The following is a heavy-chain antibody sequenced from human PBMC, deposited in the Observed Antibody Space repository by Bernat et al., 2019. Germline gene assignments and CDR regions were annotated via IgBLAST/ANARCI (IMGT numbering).Heavy chain of an antibody. Sequence: QVQLVESGGGVVQPGRSLRLSCAASGITFSSYGMHWVRQAPGKGLEWVAVIWNDGSIKYYADSLKGRFTISRDNSKNTLYLQMNSLRAEDTAVYYCARGTWYSSSWYPSSWGQGTLVTVSS. D-gene: IGHD6-13*01. CDR3: ARGTWYSSSWYPSS. CDR1: GITFSSYG. J-gene: IGHJ5*02. V-gene: IGHV3-33*01. CDR2: IWNDGSIK.